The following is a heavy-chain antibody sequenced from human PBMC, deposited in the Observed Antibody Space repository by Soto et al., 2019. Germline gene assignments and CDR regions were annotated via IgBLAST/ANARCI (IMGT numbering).Heavy chain of an antibody. CDR2: IWYDGSNK. D-gene: IGHD6-6*01. V-gene: IGHV3-33*01. Sequence: GGSLRLSCAASGFTFSSYGMHWVRQAPGKGLEWVAVIWYDGSNKYYADSVKGRFTISRDNSKNTLYLQMNSLRAEDTAVYYCARDGRRTARPINWFDPWGQGTLVTVSS. J-gene: IGHJ5*02. CDR1: GFTFSSYG. CDR3: ARDGRRTARPINWFDP.